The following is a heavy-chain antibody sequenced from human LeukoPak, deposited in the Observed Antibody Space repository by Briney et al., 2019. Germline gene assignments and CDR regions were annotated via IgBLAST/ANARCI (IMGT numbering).Heavy chain of an antibody. D-gene: IGHD3-10*01. Sequence: GGSLRLSCAASGFTFSSYSMSWVRQAPGKGLEWVSVIYSGGSTYYADSVKGRFTISRDNSKNTLYLQMNSLRAEDTAVYYCARDKEYGSGSYQYYMDVWGKGTTVTISS. V-gene: IGHV3-66*01. CDR3: ARDKEYGSGSYQYYMDV. J-gene: IGHJ6*03. CDR1: GFTFSSYS. CDR2: IYSGGST.